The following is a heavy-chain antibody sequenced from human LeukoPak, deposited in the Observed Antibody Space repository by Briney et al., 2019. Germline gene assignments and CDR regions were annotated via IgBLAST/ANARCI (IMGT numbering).Heavy chain of an antibody. CDR2: MNPNSGNT. D-gene: IGHD2-2*01. J-gene: IGHJ4*02. CDR3: ARGLVPAAFPDY. CDR1: GYTFTGYY. Sequence: ASVKVSCKASGYTFTGYYMHWVRQAPGQGLEWMGWMNPNSGNTGYAQKFQGRVTMTRNTSISTAYMELSSLRSEDTAVYYCARGLVPAAFPDYWGQGTLVTVSS. V-gene: IGHV1-8*02.